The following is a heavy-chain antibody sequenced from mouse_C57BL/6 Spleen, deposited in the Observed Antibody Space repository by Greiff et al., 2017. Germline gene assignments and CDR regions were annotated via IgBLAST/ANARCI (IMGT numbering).Heavy chain of an antibody. CDR3: ARSGYSKDFDY. CDR2: IHPNSGST. V-gene: IGHV1-64*01. D-gene: IGHD2-5*01. Sequence: QVQLQQSGAELVKPGASVKLSCKASGYTFTSYWMHWVKQRPGQGLEWIGMIHPNSGSTNYNEKFKSKATLTVDKSSSTAYMQLSSLTSEDSAVYYCARSGYSKDFDYWGQGTTLTVSS. CDR1: GYTFTSYW. J-gene: IGHJ2*01.